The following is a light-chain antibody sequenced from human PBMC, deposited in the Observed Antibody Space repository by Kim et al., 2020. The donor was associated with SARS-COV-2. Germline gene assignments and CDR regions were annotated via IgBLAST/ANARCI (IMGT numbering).Light chain of an antibody. Sequence: ASVGDRGTLTCRASQDIRNDLGWDQQNPGRAPKRLFYGASRLQSGVPSRFGGSGAGTEFTLTISGLQPEDFATYFCLQHNANPITFGQGTRLEIK. V-gene: IGKV1-17*01. J-gene: IGKJ5*01. CDR2: GAS. CDR1: QDIRND. CDR3: LQHNANPIT.